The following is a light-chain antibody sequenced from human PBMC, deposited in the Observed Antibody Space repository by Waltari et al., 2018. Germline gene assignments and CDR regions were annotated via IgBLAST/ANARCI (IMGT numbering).Light chain of an antibody. J-gene: IGKJ4*01. CDR3: QQYNSYSLLS. CDR2: KAS. V-gene: IGKV1-5*03. CDR1: QNISKW. Sequence: WRASQNISKWLAWYQQKPGKAPKLLSYKASTLESGVPSRFSGSGSGTEFTLTISSLQPEDFATYYCQQYNSYSLLSFGGGTKVEIK.